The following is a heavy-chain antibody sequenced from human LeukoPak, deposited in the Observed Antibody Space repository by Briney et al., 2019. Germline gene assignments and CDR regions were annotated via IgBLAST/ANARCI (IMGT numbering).Heavy chain of an antibody. Sequence: SEILSLTCAVYGGSFSGYYWSWIRQPPGKGLEWIGEINHSGSTNYNPSLKSRVTISVDTSENQFSLKLSSVTAADTAVYYCASWTYCGGDCYSAFDYWGQGTLVTVSS. D-gene: IGHD2-21*02. V-gene: IGHV4-34*01. CDR1: GGSFSGYY. CDR2: INHSGST. J-gene: IGHJ4*02. CDR3: ASWTYCGGDCYSAFDY.